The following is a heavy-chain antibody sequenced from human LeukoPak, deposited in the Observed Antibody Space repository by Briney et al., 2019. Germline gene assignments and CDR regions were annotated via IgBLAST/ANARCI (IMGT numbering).Heavy chain of an antibody. J-gene: IGHJ3*02. CDR2: INTNTGNP. CDR3: ARDQWRIASRPLIFGDAFDI. V-gene: IGHV7-4-1*02. D-gene: IGHD6-6*01. CDR1: GYTFTGYY. Sequence: GASVKVSCKASGYTFTGYYMHWVRQAPGQGLEWMGWINTNTGNPTYVQGFTGRFVFSLDTSVSTAYLQISSLKAEDTAIYYCARDQWRIASRPLIFGDAFDIWGQGTMVTVSS.